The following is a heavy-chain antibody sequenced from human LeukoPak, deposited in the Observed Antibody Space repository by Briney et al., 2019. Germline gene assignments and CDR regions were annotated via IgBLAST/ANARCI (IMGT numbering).Heavy chain of an antibody. CDR3: ASQLERQGATAFDI. J-gene: IGHJ3*02. D-gene: IGHD1-1*01. V-gene: IGHV4-34*01. Sequence: PSETLSLTCAVYGGSFSGYYWSWIRQPPGKGLGWIGEINHSGSTNYNPSLKSRVTISVDTSKNQFSLKLSSVTAADTAVYYCASQLERQGATAFDIWGQGTMVTVSS. CDR2: INHSGST. CDR1: GGSFSGYY.